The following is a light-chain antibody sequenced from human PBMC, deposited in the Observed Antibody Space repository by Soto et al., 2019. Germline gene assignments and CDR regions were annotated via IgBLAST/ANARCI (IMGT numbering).Light chain of an antibody. CDR2: TTS. CDR3: QQYANYPLT. Sequence: DIEMTQAPASLYASVGDRVSITCRASHPINKWLAWYQQKPNQAPRSLIYTTSIRQSGVPSRFSGSGSVTDFTLTITSLQPEDFATYFCQQYANYPLTFGQGTRLDI. J-gene: IGKJ5*01. V-gene: IGKV1D-16*01. CDR1: HPINKW.